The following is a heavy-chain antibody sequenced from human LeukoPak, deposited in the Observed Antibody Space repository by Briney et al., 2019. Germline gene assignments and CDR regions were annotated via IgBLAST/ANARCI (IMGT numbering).Heavy chain of an antibody. CDR3: ARGSAHIVVVTAIRPPRYYFDY. D-gene: IGHD2-21*02. CDR1: GGSISSSSYY. V-gene: IGHV4-39*07. CDR2: IYHSGST. Sequence: SETLSLTCTVSGGSISSSSYYWGWIRQPPGKGLEWIGSIYHSGSTYYNPSLKSRVTISVDTSKNQFSLKLSSVTAADTAVYYCARGSAHIVVVTAIRPPRYYFDYWGQGTLVTVSS. J-gene: IGHJ4*02.